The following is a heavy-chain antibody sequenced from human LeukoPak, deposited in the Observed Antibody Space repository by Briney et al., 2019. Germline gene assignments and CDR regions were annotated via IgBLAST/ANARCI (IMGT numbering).Heavy chain of an antibody. CDR3: ARAQRGSSGYYYYYYGMDV. D-gene: IGHD3-22*01. J-gene: IGHJ6*02. Sequence: SETLSLTCAVSGGSISSYYWSWIRQPPGKGLEWIGYIYYSGSTNYNPSLKSRVTISVDTSKNQFSLKLSSVTAADTAVYYCARAQRGSSGYYYYYYGMDVWGQGTTVTVSS. CDR2: IYYSGST. V-gene: IGHV4-59*01. CDR1: GGSISSYY.